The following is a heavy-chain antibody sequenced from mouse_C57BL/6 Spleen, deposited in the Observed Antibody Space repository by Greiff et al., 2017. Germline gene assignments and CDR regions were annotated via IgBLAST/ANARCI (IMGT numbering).Heavy chain of an antibody. CDR1: GYTFTTYP. D-gene: IGHD4-1*01. Sequence: QVQLQQSGAELVKPGASVKMSCKASGYTFTTYPIEWMKQNHGKSLEWIGNFHPYNDDTKYNEKFKGKATLTVEKSSSTVYSELSRLTSDDSAVYYCALNWDEEGYYAMDYWGQGTSVTVSS. V-gene: IGHV1-47*01. CDR3: ALNWDEEGYYAMDY. J-gene: IGHJ4*01. CDR2: FHPYNDDT.